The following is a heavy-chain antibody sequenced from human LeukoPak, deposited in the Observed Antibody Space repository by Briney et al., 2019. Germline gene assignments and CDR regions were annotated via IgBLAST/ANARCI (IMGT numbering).Heavy chain of an antibody. J-gene: IGHJ4*02. CDR2: ISSSSSTI. CDR3: ARGALADSSGWYWGRERNYFDY. V-gene: IGHV3-48*02. Sequence: GGSLRLSCAASGFTFSSYSMNWVRQAPGKGLEWVSYISSSSSTIYYADSVKGRFTISRDNAKNSLYLQMNSLRDEDTAVYYCARGALADSSGWYWGRERNYFDYWGQGTLVTVSS. CDR1: GFTFSSYS. D-gene: IGHD6-19*01.